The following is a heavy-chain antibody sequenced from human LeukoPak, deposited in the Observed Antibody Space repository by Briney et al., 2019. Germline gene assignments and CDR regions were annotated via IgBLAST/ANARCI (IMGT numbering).Heavy chain of an antibody. J-gene: IGHJ4*02. CDR2: IYYSGST. D-gene: IGHD6-13*01. V-gene: IGHV4-59*01. CDR3: ARSRSSSWYTPGY. Sequence: PSETLSLTCTGSGGSISSYYWSWIRQPPGKGLEWIGYIYYSGSTNYNPSLKSRVTISVDTSKNQFSLKLSSVTAADTAVYYCARSRSSSWYTPGYWGQGTLVTVSA. CDR1: GGSISSYY.